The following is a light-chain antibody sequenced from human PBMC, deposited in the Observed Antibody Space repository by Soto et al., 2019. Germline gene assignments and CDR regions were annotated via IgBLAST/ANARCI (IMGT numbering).Light chain of an antibody. V-gene: IGLV2-14*01. CDR1: GRDVGGYNY. CDR3: SSYRSRGAYV. J-gene: IGLJ1*01. CDR2: EVS. Sequence: QSVLTQPASVSGSPGQSITISCTGTGRDVGGYNYVSWYQQHPGKAPKLMIYEVSNRPSRVSNRFSGSKSGNTASLTISGLQDDEEAAHYCSSYRSRGAYVFGTGTKVTV.